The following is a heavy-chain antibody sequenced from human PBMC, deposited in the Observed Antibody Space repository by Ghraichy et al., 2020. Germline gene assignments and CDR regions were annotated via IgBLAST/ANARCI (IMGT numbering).Heavy chain of an antibody. Sequence: QTLSLTCTVSGGSISSSSYYWGWIRQPPGKGLEWIGSIYYSGSTYYNPSLKSRVTISVDTSKNQFSLKLSSVTAADTAVYYCARQSSYFYSTYNWFDPWGQGTLVTVSS. V-gene: IGHV4-39*01. CDR3: ARQSSYFYSTYNWFDP. J-gene: IGHJ5*02. CDR2: IYYSGST. D-gene: IGHD2/OR15-2a*01. CDR1: GGSISSSSYY.